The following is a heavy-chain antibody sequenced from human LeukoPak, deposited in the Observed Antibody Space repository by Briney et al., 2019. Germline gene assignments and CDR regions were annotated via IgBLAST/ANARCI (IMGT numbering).Heavy chain of an antibody. D-gene: IGHD4-17*01. CDR2: IYSGGNT. J-gene: IGHJ4*02. CDR1: GFTVSSNS. CDR3: AKDYGDYVHAFDI. V-gene: IGHV3-53*05. Sequence: GGSLRLSCTVSGFTVSSNSMSWVRQAPGKGLEWVSFIYSGGNTHYSDSVKGRFTISRDNSKNTLYLQMNSLRAEDTAVYYCAKDYGDYVHAFDIWGQGTLVTVSS.